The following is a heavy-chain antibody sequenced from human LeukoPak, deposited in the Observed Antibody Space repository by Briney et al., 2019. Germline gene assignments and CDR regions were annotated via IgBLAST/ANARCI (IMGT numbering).Heavy chain of an antibody. Sequence: TSETLSLTCTVSGGSISSYYWSWIRQPAGKGLEWIGRIYTSGSTNYNPSLKSRVTMSVDTSKNQFSLKLSSVTAADTAVYYCARGNSCSGGSCYSEEGGYFDYWGQGTLVTVSS. D-gene: IGHD2-15*01. J-gene: IGHJ4*02. V-gene: IGHV4-4*07. CDR3: ARGNSCSGGSCYSEEGGYFDY. CDR1: GGSISSYY. CDR2: IYTSGST.